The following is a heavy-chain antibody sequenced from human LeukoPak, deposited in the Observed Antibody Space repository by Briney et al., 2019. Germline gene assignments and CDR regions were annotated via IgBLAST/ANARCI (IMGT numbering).Heavy chain of an antibody. V-gene: IGHV4-59*01. CDR2: IYYSGST. CDR1: GGSISSYY. CDR3: ARDSKETLGYCSGGSCYGRSGFDY. Sequence: PSETLSLTCTVSGGSISSYYWSWIRQPPGKGLEWIGYIYYSGSTNYNPSLKSRVTISVDTSKNQFSLKLSSVTAADTAVYYCARDSKETLGYCSGGSCYGRSGFDYWGQGTLVTVSS. J-gene: IGHJ4*02. D-gene: IGHD2-15*01.